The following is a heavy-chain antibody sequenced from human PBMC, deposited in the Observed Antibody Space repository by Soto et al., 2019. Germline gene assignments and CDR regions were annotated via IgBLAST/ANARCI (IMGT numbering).Heavy chain of an antibody. CDR2: TSYDGRNN. V-gene: IGHV3-30*03. Sequence: SLRLSCAASGFTVSSDYMSWVRQAPGKGLEWVAVTSYDGRNNNYADSVRGRFTISRDNSKNTLYLQMNSLRAEDTAVYYCARDQGVTMVRGVIIGFDYWGQGTLVTVSS. D-gene: IGHD3-10*01. CDR1: GFTVSSDY. CDR3: ARDQGVTMVRGVIIGFDY. J-gene: IGHJ4*02.